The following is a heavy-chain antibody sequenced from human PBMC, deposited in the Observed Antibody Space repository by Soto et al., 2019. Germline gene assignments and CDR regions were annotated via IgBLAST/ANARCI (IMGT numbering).Heavy chain of an antibody. CDR3: AKGFIRDCGGDCTVDT. CDR2: ISATGGST. J-gene: IGHJ5*02. D-gene: IGHD2-21*02. V-gene: IGHV3-23*01. CDR1: GFTFSSYT. Sequence: EVQLLESGGGLVQPGGSLRLSCAASGFTFSSYTMSWVHQAPGKGLEWVSGISATGGSTYYADSVKGRFTFSRDNSKNTRYLQMNSLRAEDTAVYYCAKGFIRDCGGDCTVDTWGQGTLVTVSS.